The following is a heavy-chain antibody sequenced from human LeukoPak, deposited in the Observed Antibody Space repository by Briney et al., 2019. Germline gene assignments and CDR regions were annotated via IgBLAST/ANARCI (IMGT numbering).Heavy chain of an antibody. CDR2: ISGSGGST. J-gene: IGHJ4*02. V-gene: IGHV3-23*01. CDR1: GFTFSSYA. D-gene: IGHD2-8*01. CDR3: AKGLYCTNGVCYTIGGYFDC. Sequence: PGASLRLSCAASGFTFSSYAMSWVRQAPGKGLEWVSAISGSGGSTYYADSVKGRFTISRDNSKNTLYLQMNSLRAEDTAVYYCAKGLYCTNGVCYTIGGYFDCWGQGTLVTVSS.